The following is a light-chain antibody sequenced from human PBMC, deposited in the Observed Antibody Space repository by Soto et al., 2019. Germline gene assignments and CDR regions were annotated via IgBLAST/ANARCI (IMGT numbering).Light chain of an antibody. CDR1: QSVRSNF. V-gene: IGKV3-20*01. J-gene: IGKJ1*01. CDR3: QKYGSVLQT. Sequence: EIVLTQSPGTLSLSPGERATLSCRARQSVRSNFLAWYQQRPGQAPRLLIYGASSRATDTPHRISGSGSGTDFALIISKLETEDCTVYYYQKYGSVLQTFGQETKEEIK. CDR2: GAS.